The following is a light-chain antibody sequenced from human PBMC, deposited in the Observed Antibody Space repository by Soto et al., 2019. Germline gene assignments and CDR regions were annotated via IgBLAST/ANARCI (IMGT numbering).Light chain of an antibody. J-gene: IGKJ4*01. CDR2: GAS. CDR3: QQYNKFPSLT. V-gene: IGKV3-15*01. CDR1: QSVSSN. Sequence: EIVMTQSPATLSVSPGERATLSCRASQSVSSNLAWYQQKPGQAPRLLIYGASTRATGIPARFSGSGSGTEFTLTISSLXSEDFALYYCQQYNKFPSLTFGGGTKVEIK.